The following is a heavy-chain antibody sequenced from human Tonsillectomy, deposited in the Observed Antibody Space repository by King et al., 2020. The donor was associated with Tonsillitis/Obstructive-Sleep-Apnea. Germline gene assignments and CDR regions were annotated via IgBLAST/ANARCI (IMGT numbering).Heavy chain of an antibody. CDR3: ARWGYCSSTSCYDAFDI. J-gene: IGHJ3*02. Sequence: VKLVQSGAEVKKPGASVKVSCKASGYTFTSYGISWVRQAPGQGLEWMGWISAYNGNTNYAQELQGRVTMTTDTSTSTAYMELRSLRSDDTAVYYCARWGYCSSTSCYDAFDIWGQGTMVTVSS. CDR1: GYTFTSYG. V-gene: IGHV1-18*01. D-gene: IGHD2-2*01. CDR2: ISAYNGNT.